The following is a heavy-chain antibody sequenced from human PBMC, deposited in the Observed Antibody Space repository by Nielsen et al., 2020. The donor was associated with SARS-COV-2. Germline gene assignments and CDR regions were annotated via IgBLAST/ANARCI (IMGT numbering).Heavy chain of an antibody. CDR1: GFTFIDNA. CDR3: ARLGRATGDVVFDY. D-gene: IGHD1-26*01. V-gene: IGHV3-21*04. J-gene: IGHJ4*02. Sequence: GGSLRLSCAASGFTFIDNAMNWVRQAPGKGLEWVSSISSSSSYIYYADSVKGRFTISRDNSKNSLYLQMNSLRTEDTALYYCARLGRATGDVVFDYWGQGTLVTVSS. CDR2: ISSSSSYI.